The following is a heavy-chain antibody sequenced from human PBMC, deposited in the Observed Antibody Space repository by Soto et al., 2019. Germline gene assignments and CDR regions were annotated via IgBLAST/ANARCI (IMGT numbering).Heavy chain of an antibody. V-gene: IGHV4-34*01. CDR2: INHSGST. Sequence: SETLSLTCAVYGGSFSGYYWSWIRQPPGKGLEWIGEINHSGSTNYNPSLKSRVTISVDTSKNQFSLKLSSVTAADTAVYYCARGAGSAKYYFDYWGQGTLVTVS. CDR1: GGSFSGYY. CDR3: ARGAGSAKYYFDY. D-gene: IGHD6-25*01. J-gene: IGHJ4*02.